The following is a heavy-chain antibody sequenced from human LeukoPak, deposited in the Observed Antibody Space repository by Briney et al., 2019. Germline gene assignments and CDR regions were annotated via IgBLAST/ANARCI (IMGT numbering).Heavy chain of an antibody. CDR2: FDPEDGET. J-gene: IGHJ4*02. CDR3: ATASGVRIQLWLAY. CDR1: GYTFTSYG. D-gene: IGHD5-18*01. V-gene: IGHV1-24*01. Sequence: GASVKVSCKASGYTFTSYGISWVRQAPGKGLEWMGGFDPEDGETIYAQKFQGRVTMTEDTSTDTAYMELSSLRSEDTAVYYCATASGVRIQLWLAYWGQGTLVTVSS.